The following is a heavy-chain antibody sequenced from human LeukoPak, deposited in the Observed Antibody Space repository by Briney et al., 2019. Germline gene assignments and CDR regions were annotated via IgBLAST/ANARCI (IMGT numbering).Heavy chain of an antibody. D-gene: IGHD1-1*01. CDR2: ISGSGGST. CDR1: GFTFSSYA. V-gene: IGHV3-23*01. J-gene: IGHJ4*02. Sequence: QPGGSLRLSCAASGFTFSSYAMSWVRQAPGKGLEWVSAISGSGGSTYYADSVKGRFTISRDNSRNTLYLQMNSLRAEDTAVYYCAKNTNWNGGFDYWGQGTLVTVSS. CDR3: AKNTNWNGGFDY.